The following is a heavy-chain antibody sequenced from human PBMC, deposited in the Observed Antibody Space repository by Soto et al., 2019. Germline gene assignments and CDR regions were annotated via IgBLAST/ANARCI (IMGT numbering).Heavy chain of an antibody. V-gene: IGHV3-30-3*01. CDR1: GFTFSSYA. Sequence: GESLKISCAASGFTFSSYAMHWVRQAPGKGLEWVAVISYDGSNKYYADSVKGRFTISRDNSKNTLYLQMNSLRAEDTAVYYCARAFQGYREYYYYGMDVWGQGTTVTVSS. J-gene: IGHJ6*02. CDR2: ISYDGSNK. D-gene: IGHD4-4*01. CDR3: ARAFQGYREYYYYGMDV.